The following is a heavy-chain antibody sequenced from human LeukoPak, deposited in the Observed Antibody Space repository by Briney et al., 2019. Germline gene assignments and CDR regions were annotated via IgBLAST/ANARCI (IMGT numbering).Heavy chain of an antibody. J-gene: IGHJ5*02. D-gene: IGHD2-15*01. CDR2: INPSGGST. CDR1: GYTFTSYY. CDR3: ARGSVVVAATLSFDP. V-gene: IGHV1-46*01. Sequence: SVKVFCKASGYTFTSYYMHWVRQAPGQGLEWMGIINPSGGSTSYAQKFQGRVTMTRDTSTSTVYMELSSLRSEDTAVYYCARGSVVVAATLSFDPWGQGTLVTVSS.